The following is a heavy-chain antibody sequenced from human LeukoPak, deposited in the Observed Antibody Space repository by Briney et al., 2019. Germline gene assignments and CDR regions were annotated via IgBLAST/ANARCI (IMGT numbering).Heavy chain of an antibody. V-gene: IGHV3-23*01. CDR2: IDGSGYST. Sequence: GGSLRLSCAASGFTFSGYAMSWVRQAPGKGLEWVSTIDGSGYSTYYADSVKGPFTISRDNSKNTLYLQMNSLRAEDTALYYCAKDPTTVVTRDWYFDLWGRGTLVTVSS. D-gene: IGHD4-23*01. J-gene: IGHJ2*01. CDR1: GFTFSGYA. CDR3: AKDPTTVVTRDWYFDL.